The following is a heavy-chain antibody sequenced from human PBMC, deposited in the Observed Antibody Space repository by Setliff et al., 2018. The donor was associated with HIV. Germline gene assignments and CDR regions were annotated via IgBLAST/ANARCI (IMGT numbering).Heavy chain of an antibody. J-gene: IGHJ4*02. D-gene: IGHD1-26*01. Sequence: PSETLSLTCSVSGGSINRGTYYWTWIRQSAGKGLEWIGHIYITGDTDYNPSLKSRVTISVEASKNQISLKLTAVTAADSAVYYCARYRRDDYYLTAYFDSWGQGTLVTVSS. V-gene: IGHV4-61*09. CDR3: ARYRRDDYYLTAYFDS. CDR2: IYITGDT. CDR1: GGSINRGTYY.